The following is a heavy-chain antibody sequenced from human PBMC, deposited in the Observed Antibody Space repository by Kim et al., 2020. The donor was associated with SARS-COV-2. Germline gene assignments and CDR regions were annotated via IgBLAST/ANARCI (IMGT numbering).Heavy chain of an antibody. V-gene: IGHV4-61*07. CDR3: ARLPRGVIYGYFDF. D-gene: IGHD3-10*01. J-gene: IGHJ4*02. Sequence: NPSLESRVTSSGDASTNQFSLTLSSVTAADTAVYYCARLPRGVIYGYFDFWGQGKLVTVSS.